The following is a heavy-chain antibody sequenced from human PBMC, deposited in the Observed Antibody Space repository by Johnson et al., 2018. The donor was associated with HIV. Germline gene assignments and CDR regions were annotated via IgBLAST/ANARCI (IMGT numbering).Heavy chain of an antibody. V-gene: IGHV3-66*02. J-gene: IGHJ3*02. D-gene: IGHD2-2*01. CDR2: IYSDGNT. CDR3: ARGYCTSSSHCDAFDI. CDR1: GFTFEDYA. Sequence: VQLVESGGALVQPGRSLRLSCVASGFTFEDYAMYWVRQAPGKGLECVSLIYSDGNTYYADSVKGRFTISRDNSKNTLYLQMNSLRAEDTAVYYCARGYCTSSSHCDAFDIWGQGTMVTVSS.